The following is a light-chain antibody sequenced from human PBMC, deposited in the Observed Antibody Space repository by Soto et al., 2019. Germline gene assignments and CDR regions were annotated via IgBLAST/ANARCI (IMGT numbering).Light chain of an antibody. J-gene: IGLJ1*01. CDR3: QSDDSSLSGSSV. CDR2: GNS. Sequence: QSVLTQPPSVSGAPGQRVTISCTGSSSNIGAGYDVHWYQQLPGTAPKLLISGNSNRPSGVPDRFSCSKSCTSASLAITGLQAEDEADYYCQSDDSSLSGSSVFGTGTKVTVL. V-gene: IGLV1-40*01. CDR1: SSNIGAGYD.